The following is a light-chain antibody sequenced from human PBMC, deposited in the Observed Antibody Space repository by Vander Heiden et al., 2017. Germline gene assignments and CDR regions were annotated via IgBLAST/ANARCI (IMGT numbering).Light chain of an antibody. J-gene: IGKJ5*01. V-gene: IGKV3-11*01. CDR2: AAS. CDR1: QSVSSY. CDR3: QQRSNTPPT. Sequence: SPSTLSSSAGERATISCRASQSVSSYLAWYQQKPGKAPRLLIYAASNRDTGIPARFSGSGSGTDFTLTISSLEPEDFAAYYCQQRSNTPPTFGQGTRLEIK.